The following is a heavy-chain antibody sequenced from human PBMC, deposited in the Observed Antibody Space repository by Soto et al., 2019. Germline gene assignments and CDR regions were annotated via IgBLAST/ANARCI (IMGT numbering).Heavy chain of an antibody. CDR3: ARVTMAGF. V-gene: IGHV3-74*01. J-gene: IGHJ4*02. CDR1: RFTFTNYW. D-gene: IGHD6-19*01. Sequence: XXSLRLSCAASRFTFTNYWMHWVRQAPGKGMARXSRISXHGTRKDYEDXXKGRFTIXXDNDKKTLHLQMNNLRADDTAVYYCARVTMAGFWGQGTLVTVSS. CDR2: ISXHGTRK.